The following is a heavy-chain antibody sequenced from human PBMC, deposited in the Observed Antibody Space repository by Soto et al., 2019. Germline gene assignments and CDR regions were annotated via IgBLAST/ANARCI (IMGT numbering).Heavy chain of an antibody. V-gene: IGHV4-30-2*01. D-gene: IGHD2-15*01. CDR2: IYHSGST. CDR1: GCSISSGGYS. Sequence: SETLSLTCAVSGCSISSGGYSWSWIRQPPGKGLEWIGYIYHSGSTYYNPSLKSRVTISVDRSKNQFSLKLSSVTAADTAVYYCARDRGGYCSGGSCYFNWFDPWGQGTLVTVS. CDR3: ARDRGGYCSGGSCYFNWFDP. J-gene: IGHJ5*02.